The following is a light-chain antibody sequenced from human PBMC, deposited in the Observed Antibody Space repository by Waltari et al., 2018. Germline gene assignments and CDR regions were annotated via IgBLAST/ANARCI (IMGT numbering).Light chain of an antibody. CDR1: QSLLYSDGNTY. CDR2: KIS. Sequence: DVVLTQSPLSLPVTLGQPASIPCRSSQSLLYSDGNTYLNWFQQRPGQSPRRLIYKISNREFGVPDRFSGSGSGTNFTLTISSLQPADFATYYCQQLHSYPVTFGGGTKVEIK. J-gene: IGKJ4*01. V-gene: IGKV2-30*01. CDR3: QQLHSYPVT.